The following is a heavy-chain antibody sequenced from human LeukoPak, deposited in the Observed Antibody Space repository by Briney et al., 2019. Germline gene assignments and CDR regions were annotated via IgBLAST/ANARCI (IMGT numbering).Heavy chain of an antibody. CDR1: GFTVSSNY. CDR3: AKGSLSLPTSGFDH. Sequence: PGGSLRLSCAASGFTVSSNYMSWVRQAPGKGLEWVSLIYSGGSPYYADSVKGRFTISRDNAKNSLYLEMNNLRTEDTAFYYCAKGSLSLPTSGFDHWGQGTPVTVSS. D-gene: IGHD2-8*02. V-gene: IGHV3-53*05. J-gene: IGHJ4*02. CDR2: IYSGGSP.